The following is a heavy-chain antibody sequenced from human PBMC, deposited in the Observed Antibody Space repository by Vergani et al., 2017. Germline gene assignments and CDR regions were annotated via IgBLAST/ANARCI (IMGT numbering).Heavy chain of an antibody. Sequence: EVQLVESGGGLVQPGRSLRLSCAASGFTFDDYAMHWVRQAPGKGLEWVSGISWNSGSIGYADPVKGRFTISRDNAKNSLYLQMNSLRAEDTAVYYCAREGAGTIFGVVKEDWGQGTLVTVSS. D-gene: IGHD3-3*01. CDR3: AREGAGTIFGVVKED. J-gene: IGHJ4*02. CDR2: ISWNSGSI. CDR1: GFTFDDYA. V-gene: IGHV3-9*01.